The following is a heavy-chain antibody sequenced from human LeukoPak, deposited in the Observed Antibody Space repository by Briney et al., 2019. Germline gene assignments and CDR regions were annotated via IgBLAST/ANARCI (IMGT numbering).Heavy chain of an antibody. Sequence: SETLSLTCTVSGGSISSGSYYWSWIRQPAGKGLEWIGRIYTSGSTNYNPSLKSRVTISVDTSKNQFSLKLSSVTAADTAVYYCARVTYDFWSGFYYMDVWGKGTTVTVSS. D-gene: IGHD3-3*01. V-gene: IGHV4-61*02. CDR2: IYTSGST. CDR3: ARVTYDFWSGFYYMDV. CDR1: GGSISSGSYY. J-gene: IGHJ6*03.